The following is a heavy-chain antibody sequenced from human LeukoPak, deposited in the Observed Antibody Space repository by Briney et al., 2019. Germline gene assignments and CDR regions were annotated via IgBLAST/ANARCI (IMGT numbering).Heavy chain of an antibody. CDR2: IFHTGST. CDR3: ARSPGIWNEYGRLEY. CDR1: GDSISSGGHY. V-gene: IGHV4-31*11. D-gene: IGHD1-1*01. Sequence: KPSETLSLTCAVSGDSISSGGHYWNWIRQRPGNGLEWIGYIFHTGSTYYNPSLKSRVTISVDTSKSQFSLKLSSVTAADTAVYYRARSPGIWNEYGRLEYWGQGALVTVSS. J-gene: IGHJ4*02.